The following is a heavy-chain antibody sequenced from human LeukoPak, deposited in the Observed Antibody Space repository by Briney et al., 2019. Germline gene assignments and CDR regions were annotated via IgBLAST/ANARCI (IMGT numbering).Heavy chain of an antibody. CDR1: GFNFNGHG. J-gene: IGHJ4*02. CDR2: ISPGSTTI. CDR3: ARVRGPTVTTMYFDY. Sequence: GGSLRLSCAASGFNFNGHGMIWVRQAPGKGLEWISYISPGSTTINSADSVKDRFTTSRDKAKCSVFLQMNSLRAEDTAVYYCARVRGPTVTTMYFDYWGQGTLVTVPP. D-gene: IGHD4-17*01. V-gene: IGHV3-48*01.